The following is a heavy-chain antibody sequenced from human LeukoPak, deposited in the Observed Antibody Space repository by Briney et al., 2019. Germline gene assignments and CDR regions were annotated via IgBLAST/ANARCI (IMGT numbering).Heavy chain of an antibody. CDR1: GGSISSYY. CDR3: ARVGATFGDFDY. Sequence: SETLSLACTVSGGSISSYYWSWIRQPPGKGLEWIGYIYYSGSTNYNPSLKSRVTISVDTSKNQFSLKLSSVTAADTAVYYCARVGATFGDFDYWGQGTLVTVSS. CDR2: IYYSGST. V-gene: IGHV4-59*01. J-gene: IGHJ4*02. D-gene: IGHD1-26*01.